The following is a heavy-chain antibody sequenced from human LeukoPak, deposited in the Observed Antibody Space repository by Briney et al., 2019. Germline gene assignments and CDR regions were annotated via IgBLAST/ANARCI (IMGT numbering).Heavy chain of an antibody. V-gene: IGHV3-21*01. CDR1: GFTFSSYS. CDR2: ISSSSSYI. J-gene: IGHJ6*03. CDR3: AKWLGGDYYYYYMDV. Sequence: GGSLRLSCAASGFTFSSYSMNWVRQAPGKGLEWVSSISSSSSYIYYADSVKGRFTISRDNAKNPLYLQMNSLRAEDTAVYYCAKWLGGDYYYYYMDVWGKGTTVTISS. D-gene: IGHD6-19*01.